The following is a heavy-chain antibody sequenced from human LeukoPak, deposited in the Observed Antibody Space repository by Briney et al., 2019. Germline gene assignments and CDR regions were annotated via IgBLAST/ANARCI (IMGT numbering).Heavy chain of an antibody. CDR2: IYYSGST. CDR1: GGSISSYY. J-gene: IGHJ4*02. D-gene: IGHD3-10*01. Sequence: SETLSLTCTVSGGSISSYYWSWIRQPPGKGLEWIGYIYYSGSTNYNPSLKSRVTISVDTSKNQFSLKLSSVTAADTAVYYCARGGKLWFGELYVFDCWGQGTLVTVSS. V-gene: IGHV4-59*01. CDR3: ARGGKLWFGELYVFDC.